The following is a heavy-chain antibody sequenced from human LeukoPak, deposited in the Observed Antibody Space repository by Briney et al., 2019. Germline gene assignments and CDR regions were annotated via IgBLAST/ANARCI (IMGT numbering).Heavy chain of an antibody. J-gene: IGHJ4*02. D-gene: IGHD3-16*02. V-gene: IGHV4-30-2*01. Sequence: SQTLSLTRTVSGGSISSGGYYWSWIRQPPGKGLEWIGYIYHSGSTYYNPSLKSRVTISVDRSKNQFSLKLSSVTAADTAVYYCARDSLGDYFDYWGQGTLVTVSS. CDR2: IYHSGST. CDR3: ARDSLGDYFDY. CDR1: GGSISSGGYY.